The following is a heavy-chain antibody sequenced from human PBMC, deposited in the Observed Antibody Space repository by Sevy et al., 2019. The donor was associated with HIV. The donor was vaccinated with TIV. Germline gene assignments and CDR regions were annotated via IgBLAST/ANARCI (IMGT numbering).Heavy chain of an antibody. D-gene: IGHD3-16*01. V-gene: IGHV3-23*01. J-gene: IGHJ4*02. Sequence: GGSLRLSCAASGFTFSSYAMTWVRQAPGKGLEWVSSISGSGGNTYYADSVKGRSTISRDSSKNTVALQMNSLRAEDTAVYYCAKDGLWLSVAYSGQGTLVTVSS. CDR2: ISGSGGNT. CDR3: AKDGLWLSVAY. CDR1: GFTFSSYA.